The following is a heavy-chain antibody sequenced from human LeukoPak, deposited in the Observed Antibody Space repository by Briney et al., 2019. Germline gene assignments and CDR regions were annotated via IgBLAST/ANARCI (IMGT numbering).Heavy chain of an antibody. CDR3: ARHRDSYGDFLFDY. J-gene: IGHJ4*02. V-gene: IGHV1-69*13. CDR1: GGTFSSYA. D-gene: IGHD4-17*01. CDR2: LFPIFGTA. Sequence: SVKVSCKASGGTFSSYAISWVRQAPGQGLEWMGGLFPIFGTANYAQKFQGRGTITADESTSTAYMELSSLRSEDTAVYYCARHRDSYGDFLFDYWGQGTLVTVSS.